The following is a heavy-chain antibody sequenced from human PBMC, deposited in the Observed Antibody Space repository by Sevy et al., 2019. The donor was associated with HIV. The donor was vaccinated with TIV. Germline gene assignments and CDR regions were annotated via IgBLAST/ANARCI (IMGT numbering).Heavy chain of an antibody. Sequence: GGSLRLSCAASGFGFSGTWMNWVRQAPGKGLEWVAIISREGSRIDYADSVKGRLIISRDNANSSVSLQMNSLRVEDMGVYYCAKDRGWKTFDYWGQGALVTVSS. CDR3: AKDRGWKTFDY. CDR1: GFGFSGTW. V-gene: IGHV3-7*04. D-gene: IGHD3-10*01. CDR2: ISREGSRI. J-gene: IGHJ4*02.